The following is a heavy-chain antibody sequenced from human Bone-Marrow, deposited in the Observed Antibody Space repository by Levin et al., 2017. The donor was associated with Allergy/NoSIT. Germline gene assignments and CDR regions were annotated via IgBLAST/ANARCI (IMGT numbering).Heavy chain of an antibody. CDR1: GFTFSSYS. Sequence: GESLKISCAASGFTFSSYSMNWVRQAPGKGLEWVSYISSSSSTIYYADSVKGRFTISRDNAKNSLYLQMNSLRAEDTAVYYCAREIFEVGYYDSSGYYGELAYWGQGTLVTVSS. J-gene: IGHJ4*02. CDR3: AREIFEVGYYDSSGYYGELAY. V-gene: IGHV3-48*04. CDR2: ISSSSSTI. D-gene: IGHD3-22*01.